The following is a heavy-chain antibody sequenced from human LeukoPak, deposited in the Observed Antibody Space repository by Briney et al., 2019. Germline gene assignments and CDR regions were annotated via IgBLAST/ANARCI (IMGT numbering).Heavy chain of an antibody. CDR3: ARLGGIVVVPAAPRGWFDP. D-gene: IGHD2-2*01. J-gene: IGHJ5*02. Sequence: GESLKISCKGSGYSFATYWIGWVRQMPGKGLEWMGIIYPGDSDTRYSPSFQGQVTISADRSIRTAYLQWTSLKASDTAMYYCARLGGIVVVPAAPRGWFDPWGQGTLVTVSS. CDR1: GYSFATYW. CDR2: IYPGDSDT. V-gene: IGHV5-51*01.